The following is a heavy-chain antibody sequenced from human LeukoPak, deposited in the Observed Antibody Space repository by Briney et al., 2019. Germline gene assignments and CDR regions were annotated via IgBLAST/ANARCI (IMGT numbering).Heavy chain of an antibody. CDR1: GGTITSYGYY. D-gene: IGHD3-22*01. J-gene: IGHJ4*02. CDR3: ARVSVTIYDRSGYYPDS. CDR2: IYYSGST. Sequence: SETLSLTCTVSGGTITSYGYYWIWIRQHPGKGLEWMGYIYYSGSTYYHPSLKSRVTISVDTSKKQFSLKLSSVTAADTAVYYCARVSVTIYDRSGYYPDSWGQGTLVTASS. V-gene: IGHV4-31*03.